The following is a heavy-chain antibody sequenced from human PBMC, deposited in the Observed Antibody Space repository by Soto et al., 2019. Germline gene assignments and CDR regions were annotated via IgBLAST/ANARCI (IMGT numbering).Heavy chain of an antibody. CDR1: GYTFTSYG. CDR2: ISAYNGNT. J-gene: IGHJ6*02. Sequence: QVQLVQSGAEVKKPGASVQVSCKASGYTFTSYGISWVRQAPGQGLEWMGWISAYNGNTNYAQKLQGRVTMTTDTATSTADMELRSLRSDDTAVYYCARDSQYYDILTCQILHGMDVWCQGTTVTVSS. V-gene: IGHV1-18*04. CDR3: ARDSQYYDILTCQILHGMDV. D-gene: IGHD3-9*01.